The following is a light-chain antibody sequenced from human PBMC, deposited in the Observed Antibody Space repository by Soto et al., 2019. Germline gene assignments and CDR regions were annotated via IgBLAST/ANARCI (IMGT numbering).Light chain of an antibody. Sequence: EIVLTQSPGTLSLSPGERATLSCRASQSVSSSYLAWYQQKPGQAPRPLIYGASSRAIGIPDRFSGSGSGTDFTLTISRLEREDFAVYYCQQYGSSSWTFGQGTKVEIK. V-gene: IGKV3-20*01. CDR2: GAS. CDR1: QSVSSSY. CDR3: QQYGSSSWT. J-gene: IGKJ1*01.